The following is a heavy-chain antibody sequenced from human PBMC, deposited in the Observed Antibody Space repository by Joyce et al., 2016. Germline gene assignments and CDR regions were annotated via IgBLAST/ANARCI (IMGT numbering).Heavy chain of an antibody. Sequence: VQLQESGPGLVKPSETLSLTCDVSGDSISSGYFYGGVRQAPGKGLEWIENIYHNGKTYYNASLKSRVTISVDTSKNQLSLKLSSVTAADTAVYYCARDPQNFGFWGQGTLVIVSS. CDR2: IYHNGKT. D-gene: IGHD2/OR15-2a*01. CDR3: ARDPQNFGF. J-gene: IGHJ4*02. V-gene: IGHV4-38-2*02. CDR1: GDSISSGYF.